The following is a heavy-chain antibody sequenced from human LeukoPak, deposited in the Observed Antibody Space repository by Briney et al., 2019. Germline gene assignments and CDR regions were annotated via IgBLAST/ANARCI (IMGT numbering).Heavy chain of an antibody. V-gene: IGHV4-59*12. CDR3: ARGTTVTFRHFDY. J-gene: IGHJ4*02. D-gene: IGHD4-4*01. CDR1: GGSISSYY. Sequence: SETLSLTCTVSGGSISSYYWSWIRQPPGKGLEWIGYIYYSGSTNYNPSLKSRVTISVDTSKNQFSLKLSSVTAADTAVYYCARGTTVTFRHFDYWGQGTLVTVSS. CDR2: IYYSGST.